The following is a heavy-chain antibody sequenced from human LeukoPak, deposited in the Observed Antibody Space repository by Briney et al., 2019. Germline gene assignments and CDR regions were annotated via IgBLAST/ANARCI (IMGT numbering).Heavy chain of an antibody. CDR3: ARGSVVAATFAPFDY. CDR1: GGSFSGYY. D-gene: IGHD2-15*01. V-gene: IGHV4-34*01. CDR2: INHSGST. Sequence: SETLSLTCAVYGGSFSGYYWSWIRQPPGKGLEWIGEINHSGSTNYNPSLKSRVTISVDTSKNQFSLKLSSVTAADTAVYYCARGSVVAATFAPFDYWGQGTLVTVSS. J-gene: IGHJ4*02.